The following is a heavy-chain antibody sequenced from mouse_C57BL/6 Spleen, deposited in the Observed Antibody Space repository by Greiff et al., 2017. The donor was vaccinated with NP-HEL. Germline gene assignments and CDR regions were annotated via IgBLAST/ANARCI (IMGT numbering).Heavy chain of an antibody. Sequence: VQLQESGAELVRPGTSVKVSCKASGYAFTNYLIEWVKQRPGQGLEWIGVINPGSGGTNYNEKFKGKATLTADKSSSTAYMQLSSLTSEDSAVYFCGLTGTAYFDYWGQGTTLTVSS. CDR1: GYAFTNYL. CDR3: GLTGTAYFDY. D-gene: IGHD4-1*01. V-gene: IGHV1-54*01. CDR2: INPGSGGT. J-gene: IGHJ2*01.